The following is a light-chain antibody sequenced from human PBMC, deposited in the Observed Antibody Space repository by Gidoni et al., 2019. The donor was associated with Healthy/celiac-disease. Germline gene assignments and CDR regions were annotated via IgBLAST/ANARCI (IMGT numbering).Light chain of an antibody. Sequence: DIQLTQSPSFLSASVGDRVTITCRASQGISSYLAWYQQKPGKAPKLLIYAASNLQSGVPSRFSGSGSGTEFTLTISSLQPEDFATYYCQQLNSYPRYTFGQGTKLEIK. CDR3: QQLNSYPRYT. J-gene: IGKJ2*01. CDR1: QGISSY. CDR2: AAS. V-gene: IGKV1-9*01.